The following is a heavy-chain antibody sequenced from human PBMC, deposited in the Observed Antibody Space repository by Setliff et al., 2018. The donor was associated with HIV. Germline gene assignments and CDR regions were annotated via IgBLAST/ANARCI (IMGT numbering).Heavy chain of an antibody. J-gene: IGHJ4*02. V-gene: IGHV4-34*01. CDR3: ARSIVPVASGYYYFEY. Sequence: SETLSLTCAVYGGSFSGYYWSWIRQPPGKGLEWIGEINHTGSTYYKPSLKSRVTISVDTSKNQFSLRLSSVAAGDTAVYYRARSIVPVASGYYYFEYWGQGTLVTVSS. D-gene: IGHD3-3*01. CDR2: INHTGST. CDR1: GGSFSGYY.